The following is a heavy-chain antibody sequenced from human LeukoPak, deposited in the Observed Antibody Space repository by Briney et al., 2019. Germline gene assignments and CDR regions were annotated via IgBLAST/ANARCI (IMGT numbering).Heavy chain of an antibody. J-gene: IGHJ4*02. CDR3: ARDIYYYDTSGYYFPGGSDY. CDR2: INENGSEK. D-gene: IGHD3-22*01. Sequence: GGSLRLSCAASGFIFTRYWMSWVRQAPGKGLEWVANINENGSEKKYLDSVKGRFTISRDNARNFVYLQVNSLRAEDTAVYYCARDIYYYDTSGYYFPGGSDYWGQGTLVTVSS. CDR1: GFIFTRYW. V-gene: IGHV3-7*01.